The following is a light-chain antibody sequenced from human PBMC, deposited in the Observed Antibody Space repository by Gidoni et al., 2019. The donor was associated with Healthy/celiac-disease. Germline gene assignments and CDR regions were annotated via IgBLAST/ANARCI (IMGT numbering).Light chain of an antibody. Sequence: EIVFTQPPGTLSLSPGERATLSCRASKSVSSSYLAWYQQKPGQAPRLLIYGASSRATGIPDRFSGSGSGTDFTLTISRLEPEDFAVYYCQQYCSSLWTFGQGTKVEIK. CDR3: QQYCSSLWT. CDR2: GAS. J-gene: IGKJ1*01. V-gene: IGKV3-20*01. CDR1: KSVSSSY.